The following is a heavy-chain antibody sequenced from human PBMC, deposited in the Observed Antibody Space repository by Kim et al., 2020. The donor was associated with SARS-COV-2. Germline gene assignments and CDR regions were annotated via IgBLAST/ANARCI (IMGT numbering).Heavy chain of an antibody. Sequence: GGSLRLSCAASGFSFSSYSMNWVRQAPGKGLEWVSSISSSSSYIYYADSVKGRFTISRDNAKNSLYLQMSRMRAEDTAVYYCARDRVTTWTIPYYYYGMDVWGQGTTVTVSS. CDR3: ARDRVTTWTIPYYYYGMDV. V-gene: IGHV3-21*01. CDR1: GFSFSSYS. D-gene: IGHD4-17*01. CDR2: ISSSSSYI. J-gene: IGHJ6*02.